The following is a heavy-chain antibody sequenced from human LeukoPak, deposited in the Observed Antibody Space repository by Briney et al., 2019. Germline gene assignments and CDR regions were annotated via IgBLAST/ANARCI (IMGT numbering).Heavy chain of an antibody. J-gene: IGHJ4*02. D-gene: IGHD6-6*01. V-gene: IGHV1-69*05. CDR3: ARDGPYSSSSRVVGPRTSGGGGFDY. CDR2: IIPIFGTT. Sequence: SLKVSCKASGGTLSSYAISWVRQAPGQGLEWMGVIIPIFGTTNYAQKFQGRVTLTTDASTSTSYMELSSLRSEDTAVYYCARDGPYSSSSRVVGPRTSGGGGFDYWGQGTLITVSS. CDR1: GGTLSSYA.